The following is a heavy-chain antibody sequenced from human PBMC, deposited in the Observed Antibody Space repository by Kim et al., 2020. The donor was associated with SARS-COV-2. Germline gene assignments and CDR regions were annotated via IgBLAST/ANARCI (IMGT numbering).Heavy chain of an antibody. Sequence: ASVKVSCKASGYTFTSYYMHWVRQAPGQGPEWMGIINPSGGSTSYAQKFQGRVTMTRDTSTSTVYMELSSLRSEDTAVYYCARDGSALQVWIQLWKGGFDYWGQGTLVTVSS. CDR2: INPSGGST. J-gene: IGHJ4*02. CDR3: ARDGSALQVWIQLWKGGFDY. D-gene: IGHD5-18*01. V-gene: IGHV1-46*01. CDR1: GYTFTSYY.